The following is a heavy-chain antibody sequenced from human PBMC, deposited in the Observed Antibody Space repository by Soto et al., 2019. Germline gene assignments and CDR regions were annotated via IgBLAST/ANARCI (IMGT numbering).Heavy chain of an antibody. CDR1: GYTFSGFY. D-gene: IGHD6-19*01. V-gene: IGHV1-2*02. J-gene: IGHJ4*02. Sequence: ASVKVSCKASGYTFSGFYMRWVRQAPGQWLEWMGWINPNSGGTKSAEKSQGRVTMTRDTSISTAYMELSRLTSDDTAVYYCASAAVTGTAGLDFWGQGTQVTVSS. CDR3: ASAAVTGTAGLDF. CDR2: INPNSGGT.